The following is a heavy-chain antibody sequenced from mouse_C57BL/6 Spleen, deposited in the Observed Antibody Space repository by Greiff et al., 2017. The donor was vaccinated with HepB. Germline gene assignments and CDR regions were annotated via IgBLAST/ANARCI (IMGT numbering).Heavy chain of an antibody. J-gene: IGHJ1*03. CDR3: ARHEGGYEGYWYFDV. CDR1: GFTFSSYG. D-gene: IGHD2-2*01. V-gene: IGHV5-6*01. CDR2: ISSGGSYT. Sequence: EVQVVESGGDLVKPGGSLKLSCAASGFTFSSYGMSWVRQTPDKRLEWVATISSGGSYTYYPDSVKGRFTISRDNAKNTLYLQMSSLKSEDTAMYYCARHEGGYEGYWYFDVWGTGTTVTVSS.